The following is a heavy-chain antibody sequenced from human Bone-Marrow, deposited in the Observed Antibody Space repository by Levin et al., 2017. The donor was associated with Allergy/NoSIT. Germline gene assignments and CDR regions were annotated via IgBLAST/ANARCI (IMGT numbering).Heavy chain of an antibody. CDR3: ARDLGSLIAVAGTCDGSSGYYYYGMDV. Sequence: GSLRLSCAASGFIFSSNAMSWVRQAPGKGLEWIGSIYYSGSTYYNPSLKSRVTISVDTSKNQFSLKLSSVTAADTAVYYCARDLGSLIAVAGTCDGSSGYYYYGMDVWGQGTTVTVSS. V-gene: IGHV4-39*07. CDR1: GFIFSSNA. D-gene: IGHD6-19*01. CDR2: IYYSGST. J-gene: IGHJ6*02.